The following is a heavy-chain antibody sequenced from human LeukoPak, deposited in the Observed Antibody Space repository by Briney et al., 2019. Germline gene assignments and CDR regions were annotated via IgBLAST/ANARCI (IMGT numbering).Heavy chain of an antibody. J-gene: IGHJ4*02. CDR1: GYTFTGYY. Sequence: ASVKVSCKASGYTFTGYYMHWVRQAPGQGLEWMGWINPNSGGTNYAQKFQGRVTMTRDTSISTAYMELRSLRSDDTAVYYCARDYDILTGYYTYWGQGTLVTVSS. CDR3: ARDYDILTGYYTY. V-gene: IGHV1-2*02. D-gene: IGHD3-9*01. CDR2: INPNSGGT.